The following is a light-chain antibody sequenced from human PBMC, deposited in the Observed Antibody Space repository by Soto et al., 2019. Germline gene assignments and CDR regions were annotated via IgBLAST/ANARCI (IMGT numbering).Light chain of an antibody. Sequence: EIVMTQSPVTLSVSPGERATLSCRASQSVSTNLAWYQQEPGQAPRVLIYGASTRATNIPARFSGSGSGTDFTLTISSLQSEDFALYYCQHYNNWPTFGQGTKVDIK. J-gene: IGKJ1*01. CDR1: QSVSTN. CDR3: QHYNNWPT. CDR2: GAS. V-gene: IGKV3-15*01.